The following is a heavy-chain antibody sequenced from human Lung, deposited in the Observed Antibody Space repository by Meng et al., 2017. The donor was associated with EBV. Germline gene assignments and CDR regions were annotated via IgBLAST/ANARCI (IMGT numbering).Heavy chain of an antibody. CDR1: GYSLSSTNW. J-gene: IGHJ4*02. CDR2: IYCSGST. D-gene: IGHD2-2*01. Sequence: HLQESGPGLGKPSATMTLACAVFGYSLSSTNWWGWSRQPPGKGPEWIGYIYCSGSTYYKPSLKSRVTMSVDTSKNQFSLEQGSVTAEDTAVYYCARGGTSSGAFDYWGQGTLVTVSS. V-gene: IGHV4-28*03. CDR3: ARGGTSSGAFDY.